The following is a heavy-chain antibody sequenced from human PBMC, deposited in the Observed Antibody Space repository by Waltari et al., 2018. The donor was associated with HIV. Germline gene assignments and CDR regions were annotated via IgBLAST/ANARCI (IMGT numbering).Heavy chain of an antibody. Sequence: DVQLLESGGDLVQPGGSLRLSCAASGFTFRRYAINWVRQAPGKGLEWVSVISGSDSSTYYGDSVKGRFTISRDNSKNTLYLQMSSLRAEDTAIYYCAKDRRGYLTRGVFPDYWGQGTLVIVSS. J-gene: IGHJ4*02. CDR3: AKDRRGYLTRGVFPDY. D-gene: IGHD3-10*01. V-gene: IGHV3-23*01. CDR1: GFTFRRYA. CDR2: ISGSDSST.